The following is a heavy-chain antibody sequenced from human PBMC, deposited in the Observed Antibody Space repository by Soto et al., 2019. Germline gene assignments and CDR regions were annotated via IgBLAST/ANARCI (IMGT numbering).Heavy chain of an antibody. V-gene: IGHV3-23*01. CDR1: GFTFTHYA. D-gene: IGHD6-6*01. Sequence: EVHLLESGGDLVQPGGSLRLSCVVSGFTFTHYAMNWVRQAPGKGLEWVSAITGTDNTYYADSVQGRFTISRDSFESTIYLQMNSLKADDTAVYYCAKVPWGSSRTGGFDYWGQGTLVTVSS. J-gene: IGHJ4*02. CDR3: AKVPWGSSRTGGFDY. CDR2: ITGTDNT.